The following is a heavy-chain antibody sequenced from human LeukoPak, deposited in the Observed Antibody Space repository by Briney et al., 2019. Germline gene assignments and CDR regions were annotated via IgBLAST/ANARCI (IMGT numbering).Heavy chain of an antibody. D-gene: IGHD3-10*01. CDR2: VTGSDDRT. CDR3: AKTSGGSADY. CDR1: GFTFSSAA. J-gene: IGHJ4*02. Sequence: QPGGSLSLSCAASGFTFSSAAMTWVRQGPGKGLEWVSTVTGSDDRTYYAGSVKGRFTVSRDFSKNTLHLQMSSLRAEDTAVYYCAKTSGGSADYWGQGTLVTVSS. V-gene: IGHV3-23*01.